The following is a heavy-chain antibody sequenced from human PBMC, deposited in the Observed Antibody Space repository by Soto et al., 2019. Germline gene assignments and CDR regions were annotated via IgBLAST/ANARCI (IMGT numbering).Heavy chain of an antibody. D-gene: IGHD2-2*01. Sequence: SETLSLTCAVSGGSISSSNWWRWVRQPAGKGLEWIGEISHSGITNYNPSLKSRVTISVDKSKNQFSLKLSSVTAADTAVYYCARCCSSTSCPLLGMDVWGQGTSVTVSS. CDR1: GGSISSSNW. J-gene: IGHJ6*02. CDR2: ISHSGIT. CDR3: ARCCSSTSCPLLGMDV. V-gene: IGHV4-4*02.